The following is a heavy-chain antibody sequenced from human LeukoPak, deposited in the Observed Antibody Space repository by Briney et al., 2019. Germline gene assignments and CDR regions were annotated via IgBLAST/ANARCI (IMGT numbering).Heavy chain of an antibody. J-gene: IGHJ6*02. CDR1: GYTFTSYY. D-gene: IGHD3-9*01. V-gene: IGHV1-46*01. CDR3: ARGPKVGRYFDWLLFMTGYYYGMDV. CDR2: INPSGGST. Sequence: ASVKVSCKASGYTFTSYYMHWVRQSPGQGLEWMGIINPSGGSTSYAQKFQGRVTMTRDTSTSTVYMELSSLRSDDTAVYYCARGPKVGRYFDWLLFMTGYYYGMDVWGQGTTVTVSS.